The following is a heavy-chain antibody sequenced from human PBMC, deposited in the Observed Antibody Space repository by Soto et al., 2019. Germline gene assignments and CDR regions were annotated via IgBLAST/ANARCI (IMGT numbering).Heavy chain of an antibody. V-gene: IGHV4-30-2*01. J-gene: IGHJ5*02. CDR1: GGSISSGGYS. CDR2: IYHSGST. D-gene: IGHD2-2*01. Sequence: SETLSLTCAVSGGSISSGGYSWSWIRQPPGKGLEWIGYIYHSGSTYYNPSLKSRVTISVDRSKNQFSLKLSSVTAADTAVYYCDRATVVPAATNWLDPWGQGTLVTVYS. CDR3: DRATVVPAATNWLDP.